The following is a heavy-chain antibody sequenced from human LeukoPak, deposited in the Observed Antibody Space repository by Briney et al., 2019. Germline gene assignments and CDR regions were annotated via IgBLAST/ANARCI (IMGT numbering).Heavy chain of an antibody. D-gene: IGHD3-10*01. CDR3: GSDRGLGSGSLDN. V-gene: IGHV3-74*01. CDR1: GLTFSSYW. CDR2: IRGDGYDT. Sequence: GGSLRLSCAVSGLTFSSYWMHWVRQGPGKGLVWVSRIRGDGYDTNYADSVKGRFTISRDNAQNTLYLQMNSLRAEDTAVYYCGSDRGLGSGSLDNWGQGTLVTVSS. J-gene: IGHJ4*02.